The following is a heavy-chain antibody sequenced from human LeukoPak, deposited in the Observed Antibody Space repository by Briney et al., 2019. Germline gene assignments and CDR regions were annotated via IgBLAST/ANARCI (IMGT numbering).Heavy chain of an antibody. V-gene: IGHV1-2*02. CDR1: GYTFTGYY. D-gene: IGHD3/OR15-3a*01. CDR3: ARNDFWTGYYEV. Sequence: ASVKVSCKASGYTFTGYYMHWVRQAPGQGLEWMGWINSNSGDTNYAQKFQGRVTMTRDTSITTVYIELSRLRSDDTAMFYCARNDFWTGYYEVWGQGTLVTVS. CDR2: INSNSGDT. J-gene: IGHJ4*02.